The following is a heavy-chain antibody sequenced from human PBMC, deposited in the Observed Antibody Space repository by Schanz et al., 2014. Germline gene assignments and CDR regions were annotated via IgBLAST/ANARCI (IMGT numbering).Heavy chain of an antibody. Sequence: QVQLQESGPGLVKPSETLSLTCTVSGGSISSYFWSWIRQPPGKGLEWIGYMYHSGSSNYNPSLKSRVTISVDTSKNQFSLKMTSLTAADTAVYFCARVGGGILTSWYSLDSWGQGTLVTVSS. CDR2: MYHSGSS. D-gene: IGHD2-8*02. CDR1: GGSISSYF. V-gene: IGHV4-59*01. J-gene: IGHJ4*02. CDR3: ARVGGGILTSWYSLDS.